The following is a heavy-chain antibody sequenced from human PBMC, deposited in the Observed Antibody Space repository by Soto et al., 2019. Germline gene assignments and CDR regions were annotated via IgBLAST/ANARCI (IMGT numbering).Heavy chain of an antibody. V-gene: IGHV1-69*01. D-gene: IGHD1-26*01. J-gene: IGHJ4*02. Sequence: QVQLVQSGAEVKKPGSSVKVSCKASGGTFSSYSINWVRQAPGQGLEWMGEIIPIFGTANYAQKFQGRVTITADESTSTAYMELSSLRSEATAVYYCARDGGRHSGGIDYWGQGTPVTVSS. CDR1: GGTFSSYS. CDR3: ARDGGRHSGGIDY. CDR2: IIPIFGTA.